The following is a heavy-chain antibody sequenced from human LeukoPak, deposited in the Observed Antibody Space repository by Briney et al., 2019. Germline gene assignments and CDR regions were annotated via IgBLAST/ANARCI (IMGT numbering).Heavy chain of an antibody. Sequence: PSETLSLTCTASGGSISSYYWSWIRQPPGKGLEWVGYIYYSGSTNYNAYPKSRVTILLDTTKNHFSLNLFSMTAADTAMYYCTRVTGYGLIDYWGQGTLVTVSS. V-gene: IGHV4-59*12. CDR3: TRVTGYGLIDY. D-gene: IGHD3-9*01. CDR2: IYYSGST. CDR1: GGSISSYY. J-gene: IGHJ4*02.